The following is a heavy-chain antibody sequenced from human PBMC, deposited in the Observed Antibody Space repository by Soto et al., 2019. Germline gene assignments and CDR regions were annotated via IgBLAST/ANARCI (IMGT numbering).Heavy chain of an antibody. CDR3: ARLGGFFQALDS. CDR1: GGSISPYY. V-gene: IGHV4-59*08. D-gene: IGHD2-15*01. Sequence: QVQLQESGPGLVKPSETLTLTCTVSGGSISPYYWSWIRQPPGKGLEWIGYIYFGGTTKYNPSLKSRVSMSVDTSKNQFSLKLTSVTAADTAVYYCARLGGFFQALDSWGPGTLVTVSS. CDR2: IYFGGTT. J-gene: IGHJ4*02.